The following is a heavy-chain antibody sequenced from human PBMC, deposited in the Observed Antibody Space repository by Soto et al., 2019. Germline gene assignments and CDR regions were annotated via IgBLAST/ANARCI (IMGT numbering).Heavy chain of an antibody. D-gene: IGHD1-26*01. V-gene: IGHV4-59*08. Sequence: PSETLSLTCTVSGGSISSYYWSWIRQPPGKGLEWIGYIYYSGSTNYNPSLKSRVTISVDTSKNQFSLKLSSVTAADTAVYYCAHWPRGSSDDYYYMDVWGKGTTVTVS. CDR1: GGSISSYY. J-gene: IGHJ6*03. CDR2: IYYSGST. CDR3: AHWPRGSSDDYYYMDV.